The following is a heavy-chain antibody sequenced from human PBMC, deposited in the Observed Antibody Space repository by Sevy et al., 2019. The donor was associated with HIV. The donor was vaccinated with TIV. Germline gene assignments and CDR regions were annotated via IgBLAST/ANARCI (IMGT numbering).Heavy chain of an antibody. CDR2: ISRSGGST. D-gene: IGHD2-2*01. J-gene: IGHJ6*02. CDR3: AKVDVVVPVSDYGLDV. V-gene: IGHV3-23*01. CDR1: GFTFSNYA. Sequence: GGSLRLSCEASGFTFSNYAMSWVRQAPGKGLEWVSSISRSGGSTYYADSVKGRFTISVDNSKNTLYLQMNSLRAEETAVFYCAKVDVVVPVSDYGLDVWGQGTTVTVSS.